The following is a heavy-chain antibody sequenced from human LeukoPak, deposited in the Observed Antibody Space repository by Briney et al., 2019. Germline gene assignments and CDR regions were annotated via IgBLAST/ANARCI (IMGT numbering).Heavy chain of an antibody. CDR3: ARDLDYGDLGGWFDP. J-gene: IGHJ5*02. Sequence: APVKVSCKASGYTFTGYYMHWVRQAPGQGLEWMGWINPNSGGTNYAQKFQGRVTMTRDTSISTAYMELGRLRSDDTAVYYCARDLDYGDLGGWFDPWGQGTLVTVSS. D-gene: IGHD4-17*01. V-gene: IGHV1-2*02. CDR2: INPNSGGT. CDR1: GYTFTGYY.